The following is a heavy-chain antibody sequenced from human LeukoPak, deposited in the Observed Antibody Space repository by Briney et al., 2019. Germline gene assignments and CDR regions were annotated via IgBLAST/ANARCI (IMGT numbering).Heavy chain of an antibody. J-gene: IGHJ4*02. V-gene: IGHV4-59*01. CDR1: GGSISSYY. CDR2: IYYSGST. CDR3: ARRVVGGFDY. D-gene: IGHD2-15*01. Sequence: SETLSLTCTVSGGSISSYYWSWIRQPPGKGLEWIGYIYYSGSTNYSPSLKSRVTISVDTSKNQFSLKLSSVTAADTAVYYCARRVVGGFDYWGQGTLVTVSS.